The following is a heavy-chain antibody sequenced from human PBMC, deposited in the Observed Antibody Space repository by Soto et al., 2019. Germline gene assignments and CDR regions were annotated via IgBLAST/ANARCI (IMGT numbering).Heavy chain of an antibody. CDR1: GYTFTGYY. CDR2: INPNSGGT. Sequence: QVQLVQSGAEVKKPGASVKVSCKASGYTFTGYYMHWVRQAPGQGLEWMGWINPNSGGTNYAQKFQGWVTMTRDTAXXSAYMERSRLRSDDTAVHYGARGVRGVRLYNWFGPWGQGSLVTVSS. V-gene: IGHV1-2*04. J-gene: IGHJ5*02. CDR3: ARGVRGVRLYNWFGP. D-gene: IGHD3-10*01.